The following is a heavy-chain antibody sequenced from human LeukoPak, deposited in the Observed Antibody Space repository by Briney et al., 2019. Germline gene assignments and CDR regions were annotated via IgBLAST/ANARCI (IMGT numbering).Heavy chain of an antibody. J-gene: IGHJ5*02. Sequence: SETLSLTCMVPGGSISSHYWSWIRQPPGKGLEWIGYIYYSGSTKYNPSLKSRVTISVDTSKNQFSLKLSSVTAADTAVYYCARGGTTVTPGLLWFDPWGQGTLVTVSS. CDR1: GGSISSHY. CDR3: ARGGTTVTPGLLWFDP. V-gene: IGHV4-59*11. D-gene: IGHD4-17*01. CDR2: IYYSGST.